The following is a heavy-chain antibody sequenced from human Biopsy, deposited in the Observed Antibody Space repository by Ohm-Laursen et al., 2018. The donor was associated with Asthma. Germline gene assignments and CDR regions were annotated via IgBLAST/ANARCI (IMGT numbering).Heavy chain of an antibody. CDR3: ARKTGSCISRTCYSLDF. CDR2: INSVFGTT. CDR1: GGTFNTYV. Sequence: SVKVSCKSLGGTFNTYVIGWVRQAPGQGLEWIGGINSVFGTTTYPQKFQDRVTITADDSTSTVYMELSSLRSEDTAVYYCARKTGSCISRTCYSLDFWGQGTLVTVSS. D-gene: IGHD2-2*01. V-gene: IGHV1-69*13. J-gene: IGHJ4*02.